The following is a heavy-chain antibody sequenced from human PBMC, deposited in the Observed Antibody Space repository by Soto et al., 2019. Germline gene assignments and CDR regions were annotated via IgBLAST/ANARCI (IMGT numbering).Heavy chain of an antibody. D-gene: IGHD2-21*01. V-gene: IGHV1-69*02. CDR2: VVPLLGIE. CDR3: TRDLPVRAVVTVPRQPFVA. J-gene: IGHJ4*02. CDR1: GGTFNSHT. Sequence: QVQLVQSGAKVKRPGSSVKVSCKASGGTFNSHTINWVRQAPGQGLEWVGRVVPLLGIESHPQKFKDRLTITADTSTGSVFMVPSNLTSVDTAFYYSTRDLPVRAVVTVPRQPFVAWGPGTLLTVSS.